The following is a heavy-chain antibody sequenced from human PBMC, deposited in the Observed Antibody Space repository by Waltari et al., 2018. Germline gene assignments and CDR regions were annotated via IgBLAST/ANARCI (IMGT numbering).Heavy chain of an antibody. Sequence: QVQLQQWGAGLLKPSETLSLTCAVYGGSFSGYYWIWLRQPPGTGLEWIGEINHSGRTNYNPSLKSRVTISVDTSKNQFSLKLSSVTAADTAVYYCARDPRVGGYYYYYYGMDVWGQGTTVTVSS. D-gene: IGHD3-16*01. J-gene: IGHJ6*02. V-gene: IGHV4-34*01. CDR1: GGSFSGYY. CDR2: INHSGRT. CDR3: ARDPRVGGYYYYYYGMDV.